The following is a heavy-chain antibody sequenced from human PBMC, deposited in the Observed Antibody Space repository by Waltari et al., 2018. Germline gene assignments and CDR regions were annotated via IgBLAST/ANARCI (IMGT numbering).Heavy chain of an antibody. V-gene: IGHV3-48*01. CDR1: GFTFSGYS. D-gene: IGHD3-22*01. CDR2: INSGSTTI. CDR3: VRDPYHDPSGYPGY. Sequence: EVQLVESGGGLVQPGGSLRLACAASGFTFSGYSVNWVRQAPGKGPEWISYINSGSTTISYADSVRGRFTISRDNAKSFLYLDLFSLRAEDTAVYYCVRDPYHDPSGYPGYWGQGTLVIVSS. J-gene: IGHJ4*02.